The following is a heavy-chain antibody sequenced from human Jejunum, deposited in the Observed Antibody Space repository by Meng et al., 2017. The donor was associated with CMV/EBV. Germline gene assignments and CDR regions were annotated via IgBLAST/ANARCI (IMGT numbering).Heavy chain of an antibody. CDR3: TRADSSNYGSLFDY. CDR2: IRGKAHSYAT. D-gene: IGHD4-11*01. CDR1: FSGTA. V-gene: IGHV3-73*01. Sequence: FSGTARHGGRQASGKGLEWVGRIRGKAHSYATAYAASVKGRFTISRDDSKNTAYLQMNSLKTEDTAVYYCTRADSSNYGSLFDYWGQGTLVTVSS. J-gene: IGHJ4*02.